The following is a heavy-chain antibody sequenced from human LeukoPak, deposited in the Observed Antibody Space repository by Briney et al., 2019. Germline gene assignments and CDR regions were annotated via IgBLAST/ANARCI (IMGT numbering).Heavy chain of an antibody. D-gene: IGHD1-14*01. Sequence: KPSETLSLTCTVSGGAISGYYWSWIRQPPGKGLEWIGYIFYSGTTNYNPSLKSRVTISVDTSKKRFSLKLSSVTAADTAVHYCARTNQIDETALDIWGQGTMVTVSS. CDR2: IFYSGTT. J-gene: IGHJ3*02. CDR3: ARTNQIDETALDI. CDR1: GGAISGYY. V-gene: IGHV4-59*01.